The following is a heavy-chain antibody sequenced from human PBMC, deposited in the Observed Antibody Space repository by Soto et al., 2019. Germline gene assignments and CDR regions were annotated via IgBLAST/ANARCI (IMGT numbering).Heavy chain of an antibody. Sequence: GESLKISCRGSGFTFTNYWIAWVRQMPGKGLEWVGIVWPGDSDVRYSPSFQGQVTISADKSISAAYLQWSTLKASDTAVYFCARLLLTTSFFDLWGQGTLVTVSS. CDR2: VWPGDSDV. CDR1: GFTFTNYW. J-gene: IGHJ4*02. D-gene: IGHD4-17*01. CDR3: ARLLLTTSFFDL. V-gene: IGHV5-51*01.